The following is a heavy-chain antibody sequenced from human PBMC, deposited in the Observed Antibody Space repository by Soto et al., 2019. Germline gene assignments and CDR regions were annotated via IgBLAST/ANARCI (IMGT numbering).Heavy chain of an antibody. CDR2: ISGSGGST. V-gene: IGHV3-23*01. J-gene: IGHJ3*02. CDR3: AKWSVVVITGGLKAFDI. CDR1: GFTFIRYA. Sequence: GSLRLSCAASGFTFIRYAMSWVRQAPGKGLEWVSAISGSGGSTYYADSVKGRFTISRDNSKNTLYLQMNSLRAEDTAVYYCAKWSVVVITGGLKAFDIWGQGTMVTVSS. D-gene: IGHD3-22*01.